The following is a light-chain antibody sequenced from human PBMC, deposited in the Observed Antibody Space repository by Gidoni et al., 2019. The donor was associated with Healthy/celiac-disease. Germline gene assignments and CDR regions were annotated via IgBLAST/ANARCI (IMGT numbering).Light chain of an antibody. CDR3: QVWDSSSDHPVV. CDR2: DYS. J-gene: IGLJ2*01. Sequence: SYVLTQPPSVSVAPGQTARITCGGNNIGSKSVHWYQQKPGQAPVLVVYDYSDRPSGIPERFSGSNSGNTATLTITRVGAGDEADYYCQVWDSSSDHPVVFGGGTKLTVL. CDR1: NIGSKS. V-gene: IGLV3-21*02.